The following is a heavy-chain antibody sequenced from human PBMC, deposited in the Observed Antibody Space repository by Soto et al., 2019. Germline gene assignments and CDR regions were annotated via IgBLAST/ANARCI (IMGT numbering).Heavy chain of an antibody. CDR1: GGSISSYY. V-gene: IGHV4-59*01. CDR3: ARGLRDFDY. J-gene: IGHJ4*02. CDR2: IYYSGST. Sequence: NPSETLSLTCTVSGGSISSYYWSWIRQPPGKGLEWIGYIYYSGSTNYNPSLKSRVTISVDTSKNQFSLKLSSVTAADTAVYYCARGLRDFDYWGQGTLVTVSS. D-gene: IGHD4-17*01.